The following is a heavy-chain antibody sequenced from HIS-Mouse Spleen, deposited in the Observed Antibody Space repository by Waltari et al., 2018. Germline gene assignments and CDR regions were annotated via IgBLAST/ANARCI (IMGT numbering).Heavy chain of an antibody. CDR1: RFPFRSSD. Sequence: QVQLVESGGGVVQPGRSLRLSCAAWRFPFRSSDMHWLRQAPGKGLEWVAVISYDGSNKYYADSVKGRFTISRDNSKNTLYLQMNSLRAEDTAVYYCAKASSGWLDYWGQGTLVTVSS. CDR2: ISYDGSNK. D-gene: IGHD6-19*01. J-gene: IGHJ4*02. CDR3: AKASSGWLDY. V-gene: IGHV3-30*18.